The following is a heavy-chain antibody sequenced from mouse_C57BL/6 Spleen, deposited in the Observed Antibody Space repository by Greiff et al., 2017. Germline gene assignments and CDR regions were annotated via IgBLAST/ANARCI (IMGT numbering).Heavy chain of an antibody. V-gene: IGHV14-4*01. CDR3: TTWSTAQATDY. CDR1: GFNIKDDY. D-gene: IGHD3-2*02. J-gene: IGHJ2*01. Sequence: EVKLQQSGAELVRPGASVKLSCTASGFNIKDDYMHWVKQRPEQGLEWIGWLDPVNGDTEYAAKFQGKATITADTSSNTSYLQLCSVTSDDTAVYYCTTWSTAQATDYWGQGTTLTVSS. CDR2: LDPVNGDT.